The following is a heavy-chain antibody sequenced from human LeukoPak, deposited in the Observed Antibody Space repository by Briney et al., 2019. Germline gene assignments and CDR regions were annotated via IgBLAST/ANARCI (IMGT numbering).Heavy chain of an antibody. CDR1: GFTFSSYW. CDR3: ARAGPYCSSTSCYRRGYFDY. D-gene: IGHD2-2*01. CDR2: IKQDGSEK. Sequence: GGSLRLSCAASGFTFSSYWMSWVRQAPGKGLEWVANIKQDGSEKYYVDSVKGRFTISRDNAKNSLYLQMNSLRAEDTAVYYCARAGPYCSSTSCYRRGYFDYWGQGTLVTVSS. J-gene: IGHJ4*02. V-gene: IGHV3-7*01.